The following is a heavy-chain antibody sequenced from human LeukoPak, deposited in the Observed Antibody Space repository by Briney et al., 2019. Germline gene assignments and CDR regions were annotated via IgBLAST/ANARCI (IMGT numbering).Heavy chain of an antibody. V-gene: IGHV4-59*01. J-gene: IGHJ6*02. Sequence: SETLSLTCTVSGGSISSYYWSWIQQPPGKGLEWIGYIYYSGSTNYNPSLKSRVTISVDTSKNQFSLKLSSVTAADTAVYYCARGGRLAARPHYGMDVWGQGTTVTVSS. CDR3: ARGGRLAARPHYGMDV. D-gene: IGHD6-6*01. CDR2: IYYSGST. CDR1: GGSISSYY.